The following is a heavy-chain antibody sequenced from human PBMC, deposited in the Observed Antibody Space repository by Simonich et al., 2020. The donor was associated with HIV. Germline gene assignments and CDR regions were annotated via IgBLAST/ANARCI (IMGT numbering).Heavy chain of an antibody. D-gene: IGHD1-1*01. CDR2: INHSEST. J-gene: IGHJ6*03. Sequence: QVQLQQWGAGLLKPSETLSLTCAVYGGSFSGYYWSWIRQPPGKGLEWMGEINHSESTNYNPSLKSRVTISVDTSKNQFSLKLSSVTASDTAVYSCARGIPRNYYYFYYMDVWGKGTTVIVSS. V-gene: IGHV4-34*01. CDR1: GGSFSGYY. CDR3: ARGIPRNYYYFYYMDV.